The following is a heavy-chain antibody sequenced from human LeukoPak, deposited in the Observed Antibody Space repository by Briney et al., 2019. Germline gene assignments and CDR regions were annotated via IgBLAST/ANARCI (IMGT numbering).Heavy chain of an antibody. D-gene: IGHD6-19*01. CDR3: ARWDSSGSVDY. J-gene: IGHJ4*02. CDR1: GGSFSGYY. CDR2: INHSGST. Sequence: SETLSLTCAVYGGSFSGYYLSWIRQPPGKGLEWIGEINHSGSTNYNPSLKSRVTISVDTSKNQFSLKLSSVTAADTAVYYCARWDSSGSVDYWGQGTLVTVSS. V-gene: IGHV4-34*01.